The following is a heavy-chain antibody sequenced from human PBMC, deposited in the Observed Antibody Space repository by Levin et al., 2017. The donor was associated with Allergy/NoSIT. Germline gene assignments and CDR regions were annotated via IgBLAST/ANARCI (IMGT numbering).Heavy chain of an antibody. D-gene: IGHD1-14*01. CDR2: VSGDGTNT. J-gene: IGHJ5*02. V-gene: IGHV3-74*01. Sequence: QPGGSLRLSCEASGFTLSTYWMHWVRQAPGKGLMWVSYVSGDGTNTGYADSVKGRFTISRDNAKNTLYLQMDSLRGEDTAVYYCARDLGNHGYRWFDPWGQGTLVTVSS. CDR3: ARDLGNHGYRWFDP. CDR1: GFTLSTYW.